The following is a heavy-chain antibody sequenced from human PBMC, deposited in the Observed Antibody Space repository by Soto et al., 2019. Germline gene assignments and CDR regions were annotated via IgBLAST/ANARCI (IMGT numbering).Heavy chain of an antibody. D-gene: IGHD2-2*01. CDR1: GFTFSIYA. V-gene: IGHV3-23*01. CDR3: AKEVVVESAGRSHYYYYGLDV. Sequence: VGSLRLSCAASGFTFSIYAMSWVRQAPGKGLEWVSIISGSGGRTYYADSVKGRFTMSRDNSKNTLYLQMNSLRAEDTAVYYCAKEVVVESAGRSHYYYYGLDVWGQGTTVTVSS. CDR2: ISGSGGRT. J-gene: IGHJ6*02.